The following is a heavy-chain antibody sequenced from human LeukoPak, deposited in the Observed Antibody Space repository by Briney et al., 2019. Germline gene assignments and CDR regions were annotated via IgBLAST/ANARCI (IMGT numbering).Heavy chain of an antibody. CDR2: ISGSGGST. CDR3: AKDPYPHIAVAGTFGY. J-gene: IGHJ4*02. D-gene: IGHD6-19*01. Sequence: PGGSLRLSCAASGFTFSSYAMSWVRQAPGKGLEWVSAISGSGGSTYYADSVKGRFTISRDNSKNTLYLQMNSLRAEDTAVYYCAKDPYPHIAVAGTFGYWGQVTLVTVSS. V-gene: IGHV3-23*01. CDR1: GFTFSSYA.